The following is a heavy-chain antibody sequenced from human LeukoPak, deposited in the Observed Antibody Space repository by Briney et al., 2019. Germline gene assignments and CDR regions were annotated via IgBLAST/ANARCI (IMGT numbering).Heavy chain of an antibody. D-gene: IGHD3-10*01. J-gene: IGHJ5*02. CDR2: IKQDGSEK. CDR3: ARESGYHGSGFDP. CDR1: GFTFSSYW. Sequence: GGSLRLSCAAPGFTFSSYWMSWVRQAPGKGLEWVANIKQDGSEKYYVDSVKGRFTISRDNAKNSLYLQMNSLRAEDTAVYYCARESGYHGSGFDPWGQGTLVIVSS. V-gene: IGHV3-7*01.